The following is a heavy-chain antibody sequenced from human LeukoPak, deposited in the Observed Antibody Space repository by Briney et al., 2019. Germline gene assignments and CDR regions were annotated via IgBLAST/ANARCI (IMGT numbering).Heavy chain of an antibody. CDR2: MNPNSGNT. J-gene: IGHJ5*02. D-gene: IGHD1-26*01. CDR1: GYTFTSYG. CDR3: ARGRSHGTHNWFDP. V-gene: IGHV1-8*02. Sequence: ASVKVSCKASGYTFTSYGINWVRQAPGQGLEWMGWMNPNSGNTGYAQKFQGRVTMTRDTSMSTAYMELSSLRSEDTAVYYCARGRSHGTHNWFDPWGQGTLVTASS.